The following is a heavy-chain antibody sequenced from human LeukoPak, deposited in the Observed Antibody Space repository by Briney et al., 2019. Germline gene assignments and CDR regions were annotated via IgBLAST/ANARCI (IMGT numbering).Heavy chain of an antibody. J-gene: IGHJ6*02. Sequence: GASVKVSCKASGYTFTSYCMHWVRQAPGQGLEWMGIINPSGGSTRYAQKFQGRVTMTRDTSTSTVYMELSSLRSEDTAVYYCARAVGAGYYYYYGMDVWGQGTTVTVSS. V-gene: IGHV1-46*01. CDR2: INPSGGST. CDR3: ARAVGAGYYYYYGMDV. D-gene: IGHD1-26*01. CDR1: GYTFTSYC.